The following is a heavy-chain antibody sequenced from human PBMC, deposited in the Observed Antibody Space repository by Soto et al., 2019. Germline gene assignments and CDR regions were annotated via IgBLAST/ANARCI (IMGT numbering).Heavy chain of an antibody. CDR2: MEPSTGRT. D-gene: IGHD1-26*01. CDR1: GGTFSSYA. J-gene: IGHJ4*02. Sequence: QVQLVQSGAEVQKPGSSVKVSCKASGGTFSSYAISWVRQAPGQGLEWMGWMEPSTGRTGYAQKFQGRVTMTRDTSINTAYMELTTLTSDDTAFYYCARGVSAGVDYWGQGTLVTVSS. V-gene: IGHV1-8*02. CDR3: ARGVSAGVDY.